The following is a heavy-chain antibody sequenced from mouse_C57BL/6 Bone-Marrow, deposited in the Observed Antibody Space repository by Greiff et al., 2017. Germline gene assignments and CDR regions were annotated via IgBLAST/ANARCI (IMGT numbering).Heavy chain of an antibody. D-gene: IGHD2-4*01. V-gene: IGHV1-82*01. CDR2: IYPGDGDT. Sequence: VKLQESGPELVKPGASVKISCKASGYAFSSSWMNWVKQRPGKGLEWIGRIYPGDGDTNYNGKFKGKATLTADKSSSTAYMQRSSLTSEDSAVYFCARDDYDRRSYAMDYWGQGTSVTVSS. J-gene: IGHJ4*01. CDR3: ARDDYDRRSYAMDY. CDR1: GYAFSSSW.